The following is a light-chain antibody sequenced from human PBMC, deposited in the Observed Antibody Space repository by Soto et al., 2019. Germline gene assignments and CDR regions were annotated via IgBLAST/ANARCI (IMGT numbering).Light chain of an antibody. CDR2: DAS. CDR1: QSVSSY. V-gene: IGKV3-11*01. CDR3: QQRSNWPPWT. J-gene: IGKJ1*01. Sequence: EIVLTQSPATLSLSPGERATLSCRASQSVSSYLAWYQQKPGQAPRLLIYDASNRATGIPARFRGSGSGTDFTLTISSVGPEDFAVYYCQQRSNWPPWTFGQGTKVEIK.